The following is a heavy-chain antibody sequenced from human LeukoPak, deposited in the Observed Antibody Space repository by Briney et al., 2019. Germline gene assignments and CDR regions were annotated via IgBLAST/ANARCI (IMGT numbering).Heavy chain of an antibody. CDR2: IYTDGST. D-gene: IGHD5-12*01. J-gene: IGHJ6*03. CDR1: GGSISSYY. V-gene: IGHV4-4*09. Sequence: PSETLSLTCSVSGGSISSYYWSWIRHPPGKGLEWLAFIYTDGSTNYNPSLKSRVTISVDTSSNQFSLKLSSVTAADTAVYFCAKTGNGYDPLYYYYYMDVWGKGTTVTVSS. CDR3: AKTGNGYDPLYYYYYMDV.